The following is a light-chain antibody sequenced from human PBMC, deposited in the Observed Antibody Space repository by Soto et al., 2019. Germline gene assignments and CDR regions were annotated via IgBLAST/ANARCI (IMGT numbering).Light chain of an antibody. V-gene: IGKV3D-15*01. J-gene: IGKJ1*01. CDR2: GAS. Sequence: ELVLTQAPGTLSVSPGARVTLSCRASQSISINLAWYQHKPGQAPRPLIHGASTRATGVPARISAILYGAAGNINLCSLKSEDGSVYDGQQLRNWPWTFGQGTKV. CDR1: QSISIN. CDR3: QQLRNWPWT.